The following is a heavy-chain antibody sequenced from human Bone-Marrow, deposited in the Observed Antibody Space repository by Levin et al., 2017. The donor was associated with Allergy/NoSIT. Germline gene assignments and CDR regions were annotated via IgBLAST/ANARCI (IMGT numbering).Heavy chain of an antibody. CDR2: ISWNSGSI. V-gene: IGHV3-9*01. CDR3: AKDITMVRGVIPRGGYYYYGMDV. D-gene: IGHD3-10*01. CDR1: GFTFDDYA. J-gene: IGHJ6*02. Sequence: GGSLRLSCAASGFTFDDYAMHWVRQAPGKGLEWVSGISWNSGSIGYADSVKGRFTISRDNAKNSLYLQMNSLRAEDTALYYCAKDITMVRGVIPRGGYYYYGMDVWGQGTTVTVSS.